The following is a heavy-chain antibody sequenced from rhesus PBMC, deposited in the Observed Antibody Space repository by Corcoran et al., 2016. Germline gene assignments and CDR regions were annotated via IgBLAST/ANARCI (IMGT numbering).Heavy chain of an antibody. CDR1: GGSISSSNW. V-gene: IGHV4S19*01. J-gene: IGHJ6*01. Sequence: QVQLQESGPGLVKPSETLSLTCAVSGGSISSSNWWSWIRQPPGNGLAWIGYISGSSGSTYYNPSLKSRVTISQDTSKNQFSLKLSSVTAADTAVYYCARDLLYYGSGYYGGLDSWGQGVVVTVSS. CDR3: ARDLLYYGSGYYGGLDS. D-gene: IGHD3-28*01. CDR2: ISGSSGST.